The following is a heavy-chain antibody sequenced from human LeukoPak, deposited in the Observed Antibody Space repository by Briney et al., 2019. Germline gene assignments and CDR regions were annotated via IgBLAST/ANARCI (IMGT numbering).Heavy chain of an antibody. D-gene: IGHD4-11*01. J-gene: IGHJ6*02. Sequence: ASVKVSCKASGYTSTSYYMHWVRQAPGQALEWMGIINPSGGSTSYAQKFQSRVTMTRDTSTSTVYMELSSLSSEETAVYYCARGSMTTLIDVWGQGTTVTVSS. CDR1: GYTSTSYY. CDR2: INPSGGST. V-gene: IGHV1-46*01. CDR3: ARGSMTTLIDV.